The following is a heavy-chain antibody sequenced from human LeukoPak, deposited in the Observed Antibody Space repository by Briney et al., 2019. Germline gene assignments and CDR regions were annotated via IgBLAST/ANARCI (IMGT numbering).Heavy chain of an antibody. V-gene: IGHV3-53*01. CDR2: IYSGGST. J-gene: IGHJ4*02. Sequence: GGSLRLSWAASGFTVSSNYMSWVRQAPGKGLEGVSVIYSGGSTYYADSVKGRFTISRDNSKNTLYLQMSSLRADDTAVYYCARSLSGYNTDPFFEQWGQGALVTVSS. CDR1: GFTVSSNY. CDR3: ARSLSGYNTDPFFEQ. D-gene: IGHD5-12*01.